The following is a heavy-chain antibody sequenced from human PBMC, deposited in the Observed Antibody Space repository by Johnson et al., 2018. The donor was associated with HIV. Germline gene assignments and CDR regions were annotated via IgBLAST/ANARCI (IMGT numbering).Heavy chain of an antibody. CDR1: GFTFSSYA. CDR2: ISGSGGST. CDR3: ARGTYYYDTSGYLTRPRAFDV. V-gene: IGHV3-23*04. J-gene: IGHJ3*01. D-gene: IGHD3-22*01. Sequence: MQLVESGGGLVQPGGSLRLSCAASGFTFSSYAMSWVRQAPGKGLEWVSAISGSGGSTYYADSVKGRFTISRDNSKNTLYLQMNSLRVEDTALYYCARGTYYYDTSGYLTRPRAFDVWGQGTTVTVSS.